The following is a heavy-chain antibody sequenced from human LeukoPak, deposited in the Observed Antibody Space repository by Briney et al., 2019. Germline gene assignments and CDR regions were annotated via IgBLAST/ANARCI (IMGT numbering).Heavy chain of an antibody. D-gene: IGHD3-10*01. CDR1: GGSISSGSYY. J-gene: IGHJ4*02. CDR3: AREPWAFMVRGYFDY. V-gene: IGHV4-61*02. Sequence: SETLSLTCTVSGGSISSGSYYWSWIRQPGGKGLEWIGRIYTSGSTNYNPSLKSRVTISVDTSKNQFSLKLSSVTAADTAVYYCAREPWAFMVRGYFDYWGQGTLVTVSS. CDR2: IYTSGST.